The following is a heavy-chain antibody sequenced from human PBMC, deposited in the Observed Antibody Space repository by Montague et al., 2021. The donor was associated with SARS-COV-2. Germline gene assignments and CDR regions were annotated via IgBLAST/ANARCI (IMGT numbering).Heavy chain of an antibody. CDR3: ASSYYYGSGTYVYNYYMDV. CDR2: ISYSGRT. D-gene: IGHD3-10*01. Sequence: SETLSLTCTVSGGSVSSSPYYWGWIRQPPGRGLEWVGSISYSGRTDFXPSLKSRLTISVDSSENQFSLRLSSVTAADTAAYYCASSYYYGSGTYVYNYYMDVWGKGTTVTVSS. J-gene: IGHJ6*03. V-gene: IGHV4-39*01. CDR1: GGSVSSSPYY.